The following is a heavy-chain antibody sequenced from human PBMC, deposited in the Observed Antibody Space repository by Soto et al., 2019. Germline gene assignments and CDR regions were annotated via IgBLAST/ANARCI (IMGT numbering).Heavy chain of an antibody. D-gene: IGHD3-3*01. J-gene: IGHJ3*02. Sequence: GGSLRLSCAASGFTFSSYAMSWVRQAPGKGLEWVSAISGSGGSTYYADSVKGRFTISRDNSKNTLYLQMNSLRAEDTAVYYCAKDRDVLRFLEWPTDAFDIWGQGTMVTVSS. CDR2: ISGSGGST. V-gene: IGHV3-23*01. CDR1: GFTFSSYA. CDR3: AKDRDVLRFLEWPTDAFDI.